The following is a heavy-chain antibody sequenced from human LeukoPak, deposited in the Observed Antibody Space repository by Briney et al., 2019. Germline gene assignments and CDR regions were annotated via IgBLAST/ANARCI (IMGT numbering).Heavy chain of an antibody. D-gene: IGHD3-9*01. Sequence: SETLSLTCTVSGGSISSYYWSWIRQPPGKGLEWIGYIYYSGSTNYNPSLKSRVTISVDTSKNQFSLKLSSVTAADTAVYYCARDLNFDINWFDPWGQGTLVTVSS. J-gene: IGHJ5*02. V-gene: IGHV4-59*01. CDR2: IYYSGST. CDR1: GGSISSYY. CDR3: ARDLNFDINWFDP.